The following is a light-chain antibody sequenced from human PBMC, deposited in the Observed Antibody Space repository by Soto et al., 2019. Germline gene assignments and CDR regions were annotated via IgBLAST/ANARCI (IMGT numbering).Light chain of an antibody. V-gene: IGLV2-11*01. J-gene: IGLJ2*01. CDR3: CSYAGSYEV. Sequence: QSVLTQPRSVSGSPGQSVTISCTGTSIDVGYYNYVSWYQQHPGKVPKLMIYDVGKRPSGVPDRFSGSKSGNTASLTISGLQAEDEADYHCCSYAGSYEVFGGGTKVTVL. CDR1: SIDVGYYNY. CDR2: DVG.